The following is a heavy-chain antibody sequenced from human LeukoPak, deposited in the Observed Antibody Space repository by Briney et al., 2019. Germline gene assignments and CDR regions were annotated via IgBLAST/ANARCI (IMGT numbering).Heavy chain of an antibody. CDR3: ARVPSALYYYDSSGHAGY. D-gene: IGHD3-22*01. V-gene: IGHV3-7*01. CDR2: IKQDGSEK. J-gene: IGHJ4*02. CDR1: GFTFSSYW. Sequence: GGSLRLSCAASGFTFSSYWMSWVRQAPGKGLEWVANIKQDGSEKYYVDSVKGRFTISRDNAKNSLYLQMNSLRAEDTAVYYCARVPSALYYYDSSGHAGYWGQGTLVTVSS.